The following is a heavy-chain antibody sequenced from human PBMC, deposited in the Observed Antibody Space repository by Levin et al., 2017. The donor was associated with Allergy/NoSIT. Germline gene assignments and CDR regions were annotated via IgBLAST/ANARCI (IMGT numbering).Heavy chain of an antibody. Sequence: KIGESLKISCKGSGYSFTSYWIAWVRQMPGKGLEWMGIIYPGDSGDSDTRYSPSFQGQVTISADKSISTAYLQWSSLKASDTAMYYCARLRHSGVVLHGYFDYWGQGTLVTVSS. CDR3: ARLRHSGVVLHGYFDY. D-gene: IGHD3-3*01. CDR2: IYPGDSGDSDT. V-gene: IGHV5-51*01. J-gene: IGHJ4*02. CDR1: GYSFTSYW.